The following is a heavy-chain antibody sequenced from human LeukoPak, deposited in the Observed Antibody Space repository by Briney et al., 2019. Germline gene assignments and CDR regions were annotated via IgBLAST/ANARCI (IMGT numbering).Heavy chain of an antibody. CDR2: INNSGST. CDR3: ARGRAFFD. D-gene: IGHD3-3*02. CDR1: GGSFSGYY. V-gene: IGHV4-34*01. J-gene: IGHJ4*02. Sequence: SETLSLTCAVYGGSFSGYYWNWIRQPPGKGLEWTGEINNSGSTNYNPSLKSRVTISRDTSKNQFSLKLSSVTAADTAVYYCARGRAFFDWGQGTLVTVSS.